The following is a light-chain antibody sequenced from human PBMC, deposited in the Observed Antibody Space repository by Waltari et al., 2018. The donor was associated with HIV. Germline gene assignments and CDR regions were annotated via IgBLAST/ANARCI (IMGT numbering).Light chain of an antibody. V-gene: IGKV3-20*01. J-gene: IGKJ2*01. CDR2: AAS. Sequence: EIVLTQSPETLSLSPGERATLSCRASQNVGNNYLAWFQHRPVQPPRLLIYAASTRAAGIPDRFRGSGSGTHFTLSINKLEPEDFAMYYCQQYGGSPYTFGQGT. CDR1: QNVGNNY. CDR3: QQYGGSPYT.